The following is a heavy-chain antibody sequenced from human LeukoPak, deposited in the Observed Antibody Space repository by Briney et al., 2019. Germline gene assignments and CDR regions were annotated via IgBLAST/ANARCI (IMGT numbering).Heavy chain of an antibody. CDR3: ATYTHWVAGDV. CDR2: MDQDGSAK. V-gene: IGHV3-7*01. D-gene: IGHD3-16*01. CDR1: GFTFSDPW. J-gene: IGHJ6*02. Sequence: GGSLRLSCAASGFTFSDPWMSWVRQAPGKGLEWVANMDQDGSAKDYVDSVKGRFTISRDNARNSLYLQMSSLRAEDTAVYYCATYTHWVAGDVWARGPLSPSP.